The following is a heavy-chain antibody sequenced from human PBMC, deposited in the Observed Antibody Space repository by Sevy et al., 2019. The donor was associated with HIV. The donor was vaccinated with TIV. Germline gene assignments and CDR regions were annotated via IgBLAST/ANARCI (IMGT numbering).Heavy chain of an antibody. CDR1: GFTFSTYT. Sequence: GGSLRLSCAASGFTFSTYTMNWVRQAPGKGLKWVSSISSSSSYIYYADSVKGRFTISRDNAKNSLYLQMNSLRVEDTAVYYCARAAYYCSTTSCYIDYWGQGTLVTVSS. CDR2: ISSSSSYI. D-gene: IGHD2-2*02. CDR3: ARAAYYCSTTSCYIDY. V-gene: IGHV3-21*01. J-gene: IGHJ4*02.